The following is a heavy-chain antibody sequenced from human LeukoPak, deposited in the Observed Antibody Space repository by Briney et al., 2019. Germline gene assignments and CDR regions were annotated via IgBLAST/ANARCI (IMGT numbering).Heavy chain of an antibody. CDR1: GGTFSSYA. CDR2: IIPIFGTA. J-gene: IGHJ2*01. D-gene: IGHD1-26*01. V-gene: IGHV1-69*13. CDR3: ARFKGERYWYFDL. Sequence: SVKVSCKASGGTFSSYAISWVRQAPGQGLEWMGGIIPIFGTANYAQRFQGRVTITADESTSTAYMELSSLRSEDTAVYYCARFKGERYWYFDLWGRGTLVTVSS.